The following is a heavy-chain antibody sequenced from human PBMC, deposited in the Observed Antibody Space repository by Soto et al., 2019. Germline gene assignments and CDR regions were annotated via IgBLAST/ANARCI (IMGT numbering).Heavy chain of an antibody. CDR1: GGSISSGDYY. Sequence: SETLSLTCTVSGGSISSGDYYWSWIRQPPGKGLEWIGYIYYSGSTYYNPSLKSRVTISVDTSKNQFSLKLSSVTAADTAVYYCARDITYYYDSSGYTNHYNWFDPWGEGTLFPVPS. J-gene: IGHJ5*02. CDR3: ARDITYYYDSSGYTNHYNWFDP. D-gene: IGHD3-22*01. CDR2: IYYSGST. V-gene: IGHV4-30-4*01.